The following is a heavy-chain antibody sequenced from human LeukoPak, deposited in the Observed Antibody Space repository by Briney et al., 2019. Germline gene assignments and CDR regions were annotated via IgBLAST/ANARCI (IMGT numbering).Heavy chain of an antibody. Sequence: SETLSLTCTVSGGSISSYYWSWIRQPPGKGLEWIGYIYYSGSTNYNSSLKSRVTISVDTSKNQFSLKLSSVTAADTAVYYCARHSLELEWPTGTTSIDYWGQGTLVTVSS. CDR1: GGSISSYY. D-gene: IGHD3-3*01. J-gene: IGHJ4*02. V-gene: IGHV4-59*01. CDR3: ARHSLELEWPTGTTSIDY. CDR2: IYYSGST.